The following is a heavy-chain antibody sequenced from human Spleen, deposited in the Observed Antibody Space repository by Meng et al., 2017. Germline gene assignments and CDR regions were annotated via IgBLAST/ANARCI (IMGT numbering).Heavy chain of an antibody. V-gene: IGHV4/OR15-8*02. CDR3: ASWIYSCGWQ. CDR2: IYHGGDT. Sequence: VQLQEAGQGLVEPSGILSLTCVVSGGSISSIDWWSWFRQPPGKGLEWIGEIYHGGDTNYNPSLKSRVTIAIDRSKNQFSLKLSSVSAADTAVYYCASWIYSCGWQWGQGTLVTVSS. CDR1: GGSISSIDW. D-gene: IGHD6-19*01. J-gene: IGHJ4*02.